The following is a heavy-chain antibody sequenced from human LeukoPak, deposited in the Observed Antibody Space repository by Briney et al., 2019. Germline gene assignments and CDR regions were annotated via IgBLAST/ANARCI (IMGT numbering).Heavy chain of an antibody. CDR3: ARDSGFLEWLLSVQYDY. Sequence: PGGSLRLSCAASGFTFSSYSMNWVRQAPGKGLEWVSSISSSSSYIYYADSVKGRFTISRDNAKNSLYLQMNSLRAEDTAVYYCARDSGFLEWLLSVQYDYWGQGTLVTVSS. CDR2: ISSSSSYI. V-gene: IGHV3-21*01. J-gene: IGHJ4*02. D-gene: IGHD3-3*01. CDR1: GFTFSSYS.